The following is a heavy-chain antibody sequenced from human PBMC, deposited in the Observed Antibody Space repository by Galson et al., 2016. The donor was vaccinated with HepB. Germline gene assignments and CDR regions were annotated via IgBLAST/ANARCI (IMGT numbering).Heavy chain of an antibody. CDR3: ARDETGYCRSTSCYTYYHGMDV. CDR2: IWYDGSDK. Sequence: SLRLSCAASGFTFRSYALHWVRQAPGKGLAWVAVIWYDGSDKYCADSVKGRFTISMDNSKNTLYLQMNSLRAEDTAVYYCARDETGYCRSTSCYTYYHGMDVWGQGTTVTVS. J-gene: IGHJ6*02. CDR1: GFTFRSYA. D-gene: IGHD2-2*02. V-gene: IGHV3-33*01.